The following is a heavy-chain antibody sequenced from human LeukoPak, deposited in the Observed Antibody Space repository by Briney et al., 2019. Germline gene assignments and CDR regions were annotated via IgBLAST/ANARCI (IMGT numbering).Heavy chain of an antibody. CDR3: ARGSSSSSDNWFDL. CDR2: ISSNGGST. V-gene: IGHV3-64*01. D-gene: IGHD6-6*01. Sequence: GGSLRLSCAASGFTFSSYAMHWVRQAPGKGLEYVSAISSNGGSTYYANSVKGRFTISRDNSKNTLYLQMGSLRAEDMAVYYCARGSSSSSDNWFDLWGQGTLVTVSS. J-gene: IGHJ5*02. CDR1: GFTFSSYA.